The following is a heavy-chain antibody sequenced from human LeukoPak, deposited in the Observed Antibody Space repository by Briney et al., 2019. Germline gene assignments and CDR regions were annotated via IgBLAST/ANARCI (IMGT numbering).Heavy chain of an antibody. Sequence: KPSETLSLTCTVSGGSISSSSYYWGWIRQPPGKGLEWIGGLYYSGSTYYNPSLKSRVTMSVDTSKNQFSLKLSSVTAADTAVYYCASQPYYDILTGYSHFDYWGQGTLVTVSS. CDR2: LYYSGST. CDR1: GGSISSSSYY. CDR3: ASQPYYDILTGYSHFDY. D-gene: IGHD3-9*01. V-gene: IGHV4-39*01. J-gene: IGHJ4*02.